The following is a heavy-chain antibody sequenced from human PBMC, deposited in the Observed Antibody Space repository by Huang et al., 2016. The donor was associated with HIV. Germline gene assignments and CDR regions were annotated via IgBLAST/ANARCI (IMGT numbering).Heavy chain of an antibody. CDR2: IYWDDDK. D-gene: IGHD3-16*01. Sequence: ITLKESGPALLRPTQTLTLTCTFSGFSLTTIGAGVGWIRQPPGKPREWLVLIYWDDDKRFSPSLKTRISVTKDTSKNQVVFTMNNVGPTDTGTYYCAHIGRLGDYYMDVWGNGTAVTVSS. CDR1: GFSLTTIGAG. CDR3: AHIGRLGDYYMDV. V-gene: IGHV2-5*02. J-gene: IGHJ6*03.